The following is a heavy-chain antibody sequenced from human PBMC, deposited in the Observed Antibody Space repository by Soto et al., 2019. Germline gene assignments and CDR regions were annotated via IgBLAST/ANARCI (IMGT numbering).Heavy chain of an antibody. D-gene: IGHD4-4*01. CDR3: ARELQGLYYFDF. V-gene: IGHV1-3*01. CDR2: INADNGDT. CDR1: GYSFTSYA. J-gene: IGHJ4*02. Sequence: ASVKVSCKTSGYSFTSYAMHWVRQAPGQRLEWLGWINADNGDTKYSQKFSGRVTITRDTSANTAFMELSSLRSEDTAMYYCARELQGLYYFDFWGQRTLVTVSS.